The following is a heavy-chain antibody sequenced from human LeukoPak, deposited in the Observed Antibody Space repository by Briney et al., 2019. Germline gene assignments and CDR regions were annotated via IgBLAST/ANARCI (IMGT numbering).Heavy chain of an antibody. CDR3: AKSGGLSGSGRLAMDV. Sequence: GGSLRLSCAASGFTFSTYAMSWVRLAPGKGLEWVSRISGSGGGTYYADSVKGRFTSSRDNSNNTLYVQMNSLRVEDTAVYYCAKSGGLSGSGRLAMDVWGQGTTVTVSS. J-gene: IGHJ6*02. D-gene: IGHD3-10*01. V-gene: IGHV3-23*01. CDR1: GFTFSTYA. CDR2: ISGSGGGT.